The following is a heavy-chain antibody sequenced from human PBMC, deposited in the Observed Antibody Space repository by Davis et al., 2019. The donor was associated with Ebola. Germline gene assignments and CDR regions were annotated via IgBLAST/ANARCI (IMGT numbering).Heavy chain of an antibody. D-gene: IGHD2-15*01. CDR3: AKVNWPVVGVGVTG. CDR2: ISGTRGST. Sequence: PGGSLRLSCAASGFTFSSYGMSWVRQAPGKGLEWVSAISGTRGSTHYADSVKGRFTISRDNSKNTLYLQMNSLRAEDTAVYYCAKVNWPVVGVGVTGWGQGTLVTVSS. V-gene: IGHV3-23*01. J-gene: IGHJ4*02. CDR1: GFTFSSYG.